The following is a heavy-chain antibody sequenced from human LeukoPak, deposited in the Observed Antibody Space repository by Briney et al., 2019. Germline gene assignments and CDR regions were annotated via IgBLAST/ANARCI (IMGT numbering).Heavy chain of an antibody. V-gene: IGHV1-69*13. CDR3: ARGQRGYSGYPPDY. D-gene: IGHD5-12*01. CDR1: GGTFSSYA. Sequence: SVKVSCKASGGTFSSYAISWVRQAPGQGLEWMGGIIPIFGSANYAQKFQGRVTITADESTSTAYMELSSLRSEDTAVYYCARGQRGYSGYPPDYWGQGTLVTVSS. CDR2: IIPIFGSA. J-gene: IGHJ4*02.